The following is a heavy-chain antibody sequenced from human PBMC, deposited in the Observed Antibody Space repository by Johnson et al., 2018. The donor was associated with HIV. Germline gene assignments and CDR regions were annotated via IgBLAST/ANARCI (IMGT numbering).Heavy chain of an antibody. V-gene: IGHV3-30*03. Sequence: QVQLVESGGGVVRPGGSLRLSCAASGFNVDDDALSWVRQVPGKGLEWVTIISYDGSNKYYADSVKGRFTISRDNSKNTVFLQMNSLRPEDTAVYYCVRVELGAFDIWGQGTMVTVSS. CDR3: VRVELGAFDI. CDR1: GFNVDDDA. CDR2: ISYDGSNK. D-gene: IGHD1-7*01. J-gene: IGHJ3*02.